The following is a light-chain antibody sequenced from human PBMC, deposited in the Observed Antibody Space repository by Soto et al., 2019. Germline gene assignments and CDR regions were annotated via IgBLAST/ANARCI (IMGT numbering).Light chain of an antibody. CDR1: QSVSSN. CDR3: QQYNNWPPMYT. V-gene: IGKV3-15*01. Sequence: EIVMTQSPATLSVSPGERATLSCRASQSVSSNLAWYQQKPGQAPRLLIYGASTRATGIPVRFSGSGSGTEFTLTISSLQSEDFALYYCQQYNNWPPMYTFGQGTKLEIK. CDR2: GAS. J-gene: IGKJ2*01.